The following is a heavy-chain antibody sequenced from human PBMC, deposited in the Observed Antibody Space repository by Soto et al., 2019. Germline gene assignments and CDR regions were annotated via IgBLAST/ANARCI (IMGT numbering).Heavy chain of an antibody. CDR3: ATLQSRDALQDY. CDR2: INPSGGST. V-gene: IGHV1-46*01. Sequence: ASVKVSCKASGYTITSYYMHWVRQAPGQGLEWMGIINPSGGSTSYAQKFQGRVTMTRDTSTSTVYMELSSLRSEDTAVYYCATLQSRDALQDYWGQGTLVTVSS. CDR1: GYTITSYY. J-gene: IGHJ4*02. D-gene: IGHD2-15*01.